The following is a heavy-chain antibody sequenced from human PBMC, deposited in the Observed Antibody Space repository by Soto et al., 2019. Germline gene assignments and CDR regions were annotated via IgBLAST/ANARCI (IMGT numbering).Heavy chain of an antibody. CDR2: IYPDDSDT. CDR1: GYSFTNYW. Sequence: PGESLKISCKGSGYSFTNYWIGWVRQMPGKGLEWMGIIYPDDSDTRYSPSFQGQVTISADKSINTAYLQWNSLKASDTAMYYCARHAVVPIFGVVYYSGMDVWGQGTTVTVSS. V-gene: IGHV5-51*01. D-gene: IGHD3-3*01. J-gene: IGHJ6*02. CDR3: ARHAVVPIFGVVYYSGMDV.